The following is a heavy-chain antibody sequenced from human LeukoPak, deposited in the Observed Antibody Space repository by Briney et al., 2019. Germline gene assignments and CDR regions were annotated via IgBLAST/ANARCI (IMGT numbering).Heavy chain of an antibody. V-gene: IGHV1-2*02. CDR2: INPNSGGT. CDR1: VYTFTGYY. J-gene: IGHJ4*02. CDR3: ARQYCSGGSCYPHHDY. D-gene: IGHD2-15*01. Sequence: ASLKVSCKDSVYTFTGYYMHWVRPAPGQGLEWMGWINPNSGGTNYAQTFQGRVTMTRDTSISTAYMELSRLRSDYTAVYYCARQYCSGGSCYPHHDYWGQGTLVTVSS.